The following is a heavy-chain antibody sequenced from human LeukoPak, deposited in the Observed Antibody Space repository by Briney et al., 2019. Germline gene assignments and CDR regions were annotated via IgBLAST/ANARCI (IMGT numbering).Heavy chain of an antibody. D-gene: IGHD3-10*01. V-gene: IGHV3-74*01. J-gene: IGHJ4*02. CDR1: GFTFSTYW. CDR3: VLLSLTPG. CDR2: ISSDWANA. Sequence: GGSLRLSCAASGFTFSTYWMHWVRQVPGKGLVWVSRISSDWANANYADSVKGRFTISRDNAKNTLYLQMNGLRAEDTAVYYCVLLSLTPGWGQGTLVTVSS.